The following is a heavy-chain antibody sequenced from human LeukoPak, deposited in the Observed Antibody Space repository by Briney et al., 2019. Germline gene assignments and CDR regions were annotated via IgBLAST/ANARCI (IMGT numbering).Heavy chain of an antibody. Sequence: GGTLRLSCAASGFTFSTYGMSWVRQAPGKGLEWVSAISGSGGSTYYADSVKGRFTISRDNSKNTLYLQMNSLRAGDTAVYYCAKSFRSTSLDYWGQGTLVTVSS. CDR3: AKSFRSTSLDY. CDR1: GFTFSTYG. D-gene: IGHD2-2*01. CDR2: ISGSGGST. V-gene: IGHV3-23*01. J-gene: IGHJ4*02.